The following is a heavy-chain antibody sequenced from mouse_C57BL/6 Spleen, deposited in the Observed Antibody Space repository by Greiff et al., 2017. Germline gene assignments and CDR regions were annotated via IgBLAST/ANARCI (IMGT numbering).Heavy chain of an antibody. V-gene: IGHV1-42*01. D-gene: IGHD3-2*02. CDR3: ARDSSGSFAY. Sequence: EVQLQQSGPELVKPGASVKISCKASGYSFTGYYMNWVKQSPEKSLEWIGEINPSTGGTTYNQKFKAKATLTVDKSSSTAYMQLKSLTSEDSAVYYRARDSSGSFAYWGQGTLVTVSA. CDR1: GYSFTGYY. CDR2: INPSTGGT. J-gene: IGHJ3*01.